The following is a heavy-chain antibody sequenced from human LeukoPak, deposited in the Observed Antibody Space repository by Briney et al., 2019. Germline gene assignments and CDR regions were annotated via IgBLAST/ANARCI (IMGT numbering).Heavy chain of an antibody. J-gene: IGHJ4*02. V-gene: IGHV5-51*01. CDR2: IYPSDSDT. CDR1: GYSFTTNW. Sequence: RGESLKISCKSSGYSFTTNWIGWVRQMPGKGLEWMGIIYPSDSDTRYSPPFQGQVTISADKSISTAYLQWSSLKASDTAMYYCARRYGHSSDHWGQGTLVTVSS. CDR3: ARRYGHSSDH. D-gene: IGHD4-17*01.